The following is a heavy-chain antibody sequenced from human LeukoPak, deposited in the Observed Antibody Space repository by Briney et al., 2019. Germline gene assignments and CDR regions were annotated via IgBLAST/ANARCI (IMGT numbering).Heavy chain of an antibody. CDR1: GGSISSGGYS. CDR3: ARERRITITENGMDV. J-gene: IGHJ6*02. CDR2: IYYSGRT. Sequence: PSQTLLLTCTVPGGSISSGGYSWSWCRQHPGKGLEWIGYIYYSGRTYYHPSLKSRVTISVDTSKNQFSLKLSSVNAAATAVYYCARERRITITENGMDVWGQGTTVTVSS. V-gene: IGHV4-31*03. D-gene: IGHD3-16*01.